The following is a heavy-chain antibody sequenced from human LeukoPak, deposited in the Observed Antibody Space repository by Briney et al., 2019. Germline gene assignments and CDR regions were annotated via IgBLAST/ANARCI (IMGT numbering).Heavy chain of an antibody. CDR2: ISSSSSYI. CDR1: GFTFSSYS. CDR3: ARAAAGNFDY. J-gene: IGHJ4*02. D-gene: IGHD6-13*01. V-gene: IGHV3-21*01. Sequence: GGSLRLSCAASGFTFSSYSMNWVRQAPGRGLEWVSSISSSSSYIYYADSVKGRFTISRDNAKNSLYLQMNSLRAQDTAVYYCARAAAGNFDYWGQGTLVTVSS.